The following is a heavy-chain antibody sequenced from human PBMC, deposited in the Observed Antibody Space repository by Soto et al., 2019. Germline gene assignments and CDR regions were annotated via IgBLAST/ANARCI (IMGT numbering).Heavy chain of an antibody. J-gene: IGHJ3*01. D-gene: IGHD1-26*01. Sequence: GSLRLSCAASGFTLRSYWMSWVRQAPGKGLEWLATIKTDASEKKYVDSVKGRFTVSRDNAKNSLYLQMDSPRAEDTALYYCAKSQSGSFFAAFDLWGQGSLVTVSS. V-gene: IGHV3-7*03. CDR3: AKSQSGSFFAAFDL. CDR2: IKTDASEK. CDR1: GFTLRSYW.